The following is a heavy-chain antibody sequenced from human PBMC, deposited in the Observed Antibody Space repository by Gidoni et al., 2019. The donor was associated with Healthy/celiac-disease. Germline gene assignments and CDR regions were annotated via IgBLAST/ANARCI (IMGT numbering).Heavy chain of an antibody. V-gene: IGHV3-23*01. D-gene: IGHD5-18*01. CDR1: GFTFSSYA. J-gene: IGHJ4*02. CDR2: ISGSGGST. Sequence: EVQLLESGGGLVQPGGSLRLSCAASGFTFSSYAMSWVRQAPGKGLEWVSAISGSGGSTYYADSVKGRFTISRDNSKNTLYLQMNSLRAEDTAVYYCAKEERDGMMVTVYYFDYWGQGTLVTVSS. CDR3: AKEERDGMMVTVYYFDY.